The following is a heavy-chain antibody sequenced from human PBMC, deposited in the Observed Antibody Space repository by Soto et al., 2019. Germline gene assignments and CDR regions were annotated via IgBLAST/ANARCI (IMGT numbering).Heavy chain of an antibody. Sequence: SETLSLTCAVYGGSFSGYYWSWIRQPPGKGLERIGEINHSGSTNYNPSLKSRVTISVDTSKNQFSLKLSSVTAADTAVYYCARTFRHYDSSGYARYYYYGMDVWGQGTTVTVSS. V-gene: IGHV4-34*01. CDR3: ARTFRHYDSSGYARYYYYGMDV. D-gene: IGHD3-22*01. CDR2: INHSGST. CDR1: GGSFSGYY. J-gene: IGHJ6*02.